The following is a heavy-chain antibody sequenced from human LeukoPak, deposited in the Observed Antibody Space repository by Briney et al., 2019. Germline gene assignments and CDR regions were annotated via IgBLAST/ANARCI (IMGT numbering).Heavy chain of an antibody. J-gene: IGHJ4*02. CDR2: IRPDGSEK. CDR3: AKFGRSISPVN. CDR1: GFTFSSYW. Sequence: GGSLRLSCAASGFTFSSYWMSWVRLAPGKGLEWVGNIRPDGSEKQYVDSVKGRFTISRDNAQNSLFLQMNSLRAEDTAVYYCAKFGRSISPVNWGQGTLVTVSS. V-gene: IGHV3-7*01. D-gene: IGHD3-16*01.